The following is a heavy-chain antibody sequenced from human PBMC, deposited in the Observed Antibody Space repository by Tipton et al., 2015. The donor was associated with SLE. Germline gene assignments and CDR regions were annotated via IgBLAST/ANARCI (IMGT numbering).Heavy chain of an antibody. CDR3: AREGYCSSTSCYGDYNWFDP. J-gene: IGHJ5*02. Sequence: LRLSCTVSGGSISSGSYYWSWIRQPAGKGLEWIGRIYTSGSTNYNPSLKSRVTISVDTPKNQFSLKLSSVTAADTAVYYCAREGYCSSTSCYGDYNWFDPWGQGTLVTVSS. CDR1: GGSISSGSYY. CDR2: IYTSGST. D-gene: IGHD2-2*01. V-gene: IGHV4-61*02.